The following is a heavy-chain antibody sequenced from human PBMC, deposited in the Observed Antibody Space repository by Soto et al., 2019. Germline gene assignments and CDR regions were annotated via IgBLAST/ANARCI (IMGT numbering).Heavy chain of an antibody. CDR1: GDTFAFHS. V-gene: IGHV1-69*02. CDR2: INPILSMS. CDR3: ATSYGSGYRAFDY. Sequence: QVQLVQSGAEVKRPGSSVKVSCKASGDTFAFHSINWVQQAPGLGLEWMGRINPILSMSNYAQRFQGRVTMTADKSTSTAYMVLSSLRSEDTAIYYCATSYGSGYRAFDYWGQGALVTVSS. D-gene: IGHD3-10*01. J-gene: IGHJ4*02.